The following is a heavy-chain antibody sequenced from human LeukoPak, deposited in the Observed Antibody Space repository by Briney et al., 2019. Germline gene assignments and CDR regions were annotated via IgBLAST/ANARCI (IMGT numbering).Heavy chain of an antibody. V-gene: IGHV1-69*13. CDR3: ARGYYYDSSGYYSYDY. J-gene: IGHJ4*02. D-gene: IGHD3-22*01. Sequence: SVKVSCKASGGTFSSYAISWVRQAPGQGLEWMGGIIPIFGTANYAQKFQGRVTITADESTSTAYMELSSLRSKDTAVYYCARGYYYDSSGYYSYDYWGQGTLVTVSS. CDR2: IIPIFGTA. CDR1: GGTFSSYA.